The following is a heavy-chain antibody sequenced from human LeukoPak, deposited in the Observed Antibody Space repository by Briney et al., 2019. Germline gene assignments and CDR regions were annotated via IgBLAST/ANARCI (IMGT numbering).Heavy chain of an antibody. J-gene: IGHJ4*02. V-gene: IGHV3-23*01. CDR3: ARVRHSSGWSYFDY. CDR2: ISGSGGST. CDR1: GFTFSSYA. D-gene: IGHD6-19*01. Sequence: GGSLRLSCAASGFTFSSYAMSWVRQAPGEGLEWVSAISGSGGSTYYADSVKGRFTISRDNSKNTLYLQMNSLRAEDTAVYYCARVRHSSGWSYFDYWGQGTLVTVSS.